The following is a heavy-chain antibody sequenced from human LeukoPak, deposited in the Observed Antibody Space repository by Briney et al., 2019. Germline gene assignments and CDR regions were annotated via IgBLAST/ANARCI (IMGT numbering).Heavy chain of an antibody. Sequence: SETLSLTCTVSGGSISSYYWSWIRQPPGKGLEWIGNIYYSGSTNYNPSLKSRVTISVDTSKNQFSLKLSSVSAADTAVYYCARGRRLRSLSWVDPWGKGTLVTVSS. J-gene: IGHJ5*02. V-gene: IGHV4-59*12. CDR2: IYYSGST. D-gene: IGHD5-12*01. CDR1: GGSISSYY. CDR3: ARGRRLRSLSWVDP.